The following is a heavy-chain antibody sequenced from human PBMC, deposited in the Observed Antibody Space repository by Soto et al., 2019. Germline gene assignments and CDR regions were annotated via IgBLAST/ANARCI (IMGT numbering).Heavy chain of an antibody. CDR1: GFTFSSYA. J-gene: IGHJ4*02. CDR3: AKDGLGGSGSYYKPAPNFDY. D-gene: IGHD3-10*01. V-gene: IGHV3-23*01. Sequence: GGSLRLSCAASGFTFSSYAMSWVRQAPGKGLEWVSAISGSGGSTYYADSVKGRFTISRDNSKNTLYLQMNSLRAEDTAVYYCAKDGLGGSGSYYKPAPNFDYWGQGTLVTVSS. CDR2: ISGSGGST.